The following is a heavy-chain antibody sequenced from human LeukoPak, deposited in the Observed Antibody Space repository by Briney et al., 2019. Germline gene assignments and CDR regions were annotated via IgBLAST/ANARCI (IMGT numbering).Heavy chain of an antibody. Sequence: PSETLSLTCTVPGGSISSYYWSWIRQPAGKGLEWIGRIYTSGSTNYNPSLKSRVTMSVDTSKNQFSLKLSSVTAADTAVYYCATARTYWNDGAFDIWGQGTMVTVSS. J-gene: IGHJ3*02. D-gene: IGHD1-1*01. CDR2: IYTSGST. CDR3: ATARTYWNDGAFDI. V-gene: IGHV4-4*07. CDR1: GGSISSYY.